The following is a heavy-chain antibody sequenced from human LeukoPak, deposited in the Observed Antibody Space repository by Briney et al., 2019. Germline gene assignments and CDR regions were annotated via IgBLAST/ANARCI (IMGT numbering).Heavy chain of an antibody. D-gene: IGHD2-21*01. CDR1: GYSFTSYW. Sequence: GESLKISCKGSGYSFTSYWIAWVRQMPGKGLEWMGIIYPHDSHTTYNPSFEGLVTISADKSISTAYLQWSSLRASDSDTSKCARSYVAGAGYYYGLDVWGQGAMVTVSS. CDR3: ARSYVAGAGYYYGLDV. CDR2: IYPHDSHT. V-gene: IGHV5-51*01. J-gene: IGHJ6*02.